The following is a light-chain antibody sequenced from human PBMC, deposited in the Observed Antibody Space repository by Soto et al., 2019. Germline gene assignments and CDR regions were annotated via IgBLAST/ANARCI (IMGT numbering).Light chain of an antibody. CDR3: TSYTSSYTYV. J-gene: IGLJ1*01. CDR1: SSDIGSYNY. CDR2: DVT. Sequence: QAVLPQPASVCGSPGQSITISCNGTSSDIGSYNYFSWYQQHPGKAPKLIIYDVTNRPSGVSNRFSGSKSGNTASLTISGLQAEDEVDYYCTSYTSSYTYVFGTGTKVTVL. V-gene: IGLV2-14*03.